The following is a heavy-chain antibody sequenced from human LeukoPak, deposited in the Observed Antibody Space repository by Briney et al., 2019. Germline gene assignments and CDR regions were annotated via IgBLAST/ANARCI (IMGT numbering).Heavy chain of an antibody. CDR2: INRSGNT. V-gene: IGHV4-34*01. Sequence: SETLSLTCGVSGGSFSNYYWSWIRQPPGKGLEWIGEINRSGNTNYNPSLKSRVTISGDTSKNQFSLKMSSVTAADTAVYFCARSGLNTVLYLDWGQGTLVTVSS. D-gene: IGHD3-22*01. J-gene: IGHJ4*02. CDR3: ARSGLNTVLYLD. CDR1: GGSFSNYY.